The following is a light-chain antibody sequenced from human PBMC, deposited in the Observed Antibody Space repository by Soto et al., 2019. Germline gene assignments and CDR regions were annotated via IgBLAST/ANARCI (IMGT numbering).Light chain of an antibody. CDR1: QSISNH. J-gene: IGKJ1*01. CDR2: AAS. CDR3: QQSYSSPPT. Sequence: DIQMTQSPSSLSASVEDGVIITCRASQSISNHLNWYQQKPGKAPKLLIFAASSLQSGVPSRFSGSRSGPDFTLTISSLQPEDFATYYCQQSYSSPPTFGQGTKVDIK. V-gene: IGKV1-39*01.